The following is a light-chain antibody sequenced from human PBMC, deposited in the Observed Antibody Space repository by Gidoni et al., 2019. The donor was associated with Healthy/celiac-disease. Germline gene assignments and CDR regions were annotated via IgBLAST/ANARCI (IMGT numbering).Light chain of an antibody. Sequence: DIQMIQSPSSVSASVGDRVTNTCRASQGISSWVAWYQQKPGKAPKLLIYAASSLQSRVPSRCSGRGSATYFPLTISLLHPEDFASYYCQRANSFPITFGQGTRLEIK. V-gene: IGKV1D-12*01. J-gene: IGKJ5*01. CDR2: AAS. CDR3: QRANSFPIT. CDR1: QGISSW.